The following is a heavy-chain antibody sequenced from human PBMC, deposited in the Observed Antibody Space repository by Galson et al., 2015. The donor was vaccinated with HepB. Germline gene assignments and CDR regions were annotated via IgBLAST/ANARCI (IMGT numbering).Heavy chain of an antibody. Sequence: QSGAEVKKPGESLKTSCKASGYTFTSYGISWVRQAPGQGLEWMGWISAYNGNTNYAQKLQGRVTMTTDTSTSTAYMELRSLRSDDTAVYYCARDGFGSGYYGTGYYYYGMDVWGQGTTVTVSS. D-gene: IGHD3-22*01. CDR2: ISAYNGNT. J-gene: IGHJ6*02. CDR1: GYTFTSYG. V-gene: IGHV1-18*04. CDR3: ARDGFGSGYYGTGYYYYGMDV.